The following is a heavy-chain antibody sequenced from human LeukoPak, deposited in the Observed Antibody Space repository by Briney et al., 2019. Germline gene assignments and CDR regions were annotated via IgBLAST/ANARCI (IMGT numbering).Heavy chain of an antibody. CDR2: IIPIFGTA. CDR3: ARGRIAAPRRPNYFDY. J-gene: IGHJ4*02. D-gene: IGHD6-6*01. Sequence: ASVKVSCKASGGTFSSYAISWVRQAPGQGLEWMGGIIPIFGTANYAQKFQGRVTITTDESTSTAYMELSSLRSEDTAVYYCARGRIAAPRRPNYFDYWGQGTLVTVSS. CDR1: GGTFSSYA. V-gene: IGHV1-69*05.